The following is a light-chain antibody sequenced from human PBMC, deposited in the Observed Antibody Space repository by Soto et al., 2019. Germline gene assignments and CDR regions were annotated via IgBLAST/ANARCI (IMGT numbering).Light chain of an antibody. Sequence: DVKLTQSPSSLSASVGDRVTITCQASQDINNYLNWYQQKPGKAPELLIYDASDLEVGVPSRFSGSGSGTDFTLTISSLQPEDIATYYCQQFDDLPFTFGQGTRVEIK. J-gene: IGKJ5*01. CDR2: DAS. V-gene: IGKV1-33*01. CDR1: QDINNY. CDR3: QQFDDLPFT.